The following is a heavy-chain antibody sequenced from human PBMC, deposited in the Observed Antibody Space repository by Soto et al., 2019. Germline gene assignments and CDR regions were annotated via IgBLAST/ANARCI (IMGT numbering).Heavy chain of an antibody. CDR1: GGSISSYY. D-gene: IGHD5-18*01. V-gene: IGHV4-59*01. Sequence: SETLSLTCTVSGGSISSYYWSWIRQPPGKGLEWIGYIYYSGSTNYNPSLKSRVTISVDTSKNQFSLKLSSVTAADTAVYYCARVGDTAMVMAYYYGMDVWGQGTTVTVSS. CDR3: ARVGDTAMVMAYYYGMDV. J-gene: IGHJ6*02. CDR2: IYYSGST.